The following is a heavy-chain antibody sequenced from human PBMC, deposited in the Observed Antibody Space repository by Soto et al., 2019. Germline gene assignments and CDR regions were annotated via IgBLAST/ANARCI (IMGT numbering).Heavy chain of an antibody. CDR1: GGSISSGGYY. J-gene: IGHJ3*02. CDR2: IYYSGST. CDR3: ARDPGTYYYDSSGQDDAFDI. Sequence: PSETLSLTCTVSGGSISSGGYYWSWIRQHPGKGLEWIGYIYYSGSTYYNPSLKSRVTISVDTSKNLFSLKLSSVTAADTAVYYCARDPGTYYYDSSGQDDAFDILSQGTMVTFSS. V-gene: IGHV4-31*03. D-gene: IGHD3-22*01.